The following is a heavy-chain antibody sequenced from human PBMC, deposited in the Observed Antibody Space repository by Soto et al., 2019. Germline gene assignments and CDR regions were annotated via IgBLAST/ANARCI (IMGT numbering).Heavy chain of an antibody. J-gene: IGHJ3*02. Sequence: QVQLVQSGAEVKMPGASVKVSCKASGYTFINYGISWVRHAPGQGLEWMGWISAYNGNLNYAPKIQGRVTMTTDASTTTAYMEPRSLRSDDTAVYYCVRDGISGAEPFEIWGLWTMVTVSS. CDR2: ISAYNGNL. CDR3: VRDGISGAEPFEI. V-gene: IGHV1-18*01. D-gene: IGHD1-20*01. CDR1: GYTFINYG.